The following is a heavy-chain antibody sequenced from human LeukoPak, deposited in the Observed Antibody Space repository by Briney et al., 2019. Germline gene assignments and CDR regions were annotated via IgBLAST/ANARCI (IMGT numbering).Heavy chain of an antibody. D-gene: IGHD1-7*01. CDR1: GFTFSSYA. CDR3: AKASITGTTLSAVGH. J-gene: IGHJ4*02. CDR2: ISGSGGST. Sequence: GGSLRLSRAASGFTFSSYAMSWVRQAPGKGLEWVSAISGSGGSTYYADSVKGRFTISRDNSKNTLYLQMNSLRAEDTAVYYCAKASITGTTLSAVGHWGQGTLVTVSS. V-gene: IGHV3-23*01.